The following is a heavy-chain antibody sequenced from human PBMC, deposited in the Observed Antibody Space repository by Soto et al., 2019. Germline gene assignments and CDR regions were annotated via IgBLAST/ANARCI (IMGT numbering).Heavy chain of an antibody. CDR2: IYYSGST. J-gene: IGHJ5*02. V-gene: IGHV4-61*01. D-gene: IGHD2-2*01. CDR3: VREVYCSSTSCYEEGWFDP. Sequence: QVQLQESGPGLVKPSETLSLTCTVSGGSVSSGSYYWSWIRQPPGKGLEWIGYIYYSGSTNYNPSLKSRVTISVDTSKNQFSLKLSSVTAADTAVYYCVREVYCSSTSCYEEGWFDPWGQGTLVTVSS. CDR1: GGSVSSGSYY.